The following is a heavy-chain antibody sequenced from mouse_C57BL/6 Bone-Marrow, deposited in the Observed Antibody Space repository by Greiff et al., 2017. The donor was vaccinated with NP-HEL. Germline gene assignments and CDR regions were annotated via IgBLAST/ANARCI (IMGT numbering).Heavy chain of an antibody. V-gene: IGHV14-3*01. D-gene: IGHD2-3*01. J-gene: IGHJ4*01. CDR2: IDPANGNT. CDR1: GFNIKTTY. Sequence: VQLQQSVAELVRPGASVKLSCTASGFNIKTTYMHWVKQRPEQGLEWIGRIDPANGNTKYAPKFQGKATITADTSSNTAYLQLSSLTSEDTAIYYCASWLLLYAMDYWGQGTSVTVSS. CDR3: ASWLLLYAMDY.